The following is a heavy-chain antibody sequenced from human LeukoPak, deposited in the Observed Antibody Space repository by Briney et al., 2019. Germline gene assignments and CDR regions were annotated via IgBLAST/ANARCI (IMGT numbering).Heavy chain of an antibody. CDR2: ISSSGSTI. V-gene: IGHV3-48*03. Sequence: PGGSLRLSCAASGFTFSSYEMNWVRQAPGKGLEWVSYISSSGSTIYYADSVKGRFTISRDNAKNSLHLQMNSLRAEDTAIYYCPRWGGYPILYMDVWGKGTTVTISS. J-gene: IGHJ6*03. D-gene: IGHD3-3*01. CDR3: PRWGGYPILYMDV. CDR1: GFTFSSYE.